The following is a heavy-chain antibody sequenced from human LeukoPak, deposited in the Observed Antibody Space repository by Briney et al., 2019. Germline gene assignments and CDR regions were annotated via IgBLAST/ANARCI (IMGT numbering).Heavy chain of an antibody. CDR2: IYYSGST. J-gene: IGHJ5*02. CDR1: GGSISSGGYY. CDR3: ARRGGSYPINWFDP. V-gene: IGHV4-61*08. D-gene: IGHD1-26*01. Sequence: SPSETLSLTCTVSGGSISSGGYYWRWVRQPPGKGLGWIGYIYYSGSTNYNPSLKSRVTISVDPSKNQFSLKLSSVTAADTAVYYCARRGGSYPINWFDPWGRGTLVTVSS.